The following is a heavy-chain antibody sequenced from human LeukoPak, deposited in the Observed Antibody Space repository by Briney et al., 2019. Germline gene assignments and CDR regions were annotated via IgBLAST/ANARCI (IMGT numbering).Heavy chain of an antibody. Sequence: PGGSLRLSCAASGFTFSSYTMHWVRQAPGRGLEYVSSITSDGRNTYYADSVKGRFTLSRDNSKNTLFLQVSSLRSEDTALYYCVRRGSTGWYDSWGQGTLVTVSS. D-gene: IGHD6-19*01. CDR1: GFTFSSYT. J-gene: IGHJ5*01. CDR2: ITSDGRNT. V-gene: IGHV3-64D*08. CDR3: VRRGSTGWYDS.